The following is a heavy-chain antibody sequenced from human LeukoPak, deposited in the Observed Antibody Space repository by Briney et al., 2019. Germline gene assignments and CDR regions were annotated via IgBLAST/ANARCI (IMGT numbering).Heavy chain of an antibody. CDR3: ARFADYGNGLDY. J-gene: IGHJ4*02. V-gene: IGHV3-48*01. Sequence: GGSLRLSCVASGFTFSNFDMNWVRQAPGKGLEWISYISYSSGTIYYADSVKGRFTISRDNSKNTLYLQMNSLRAEDTAVYYCARFADYGNGLDYWGQGTLVTVSS. D-gene: IGHD4-17*01. CDR2: ISYSSGTI. CDR1: GFTFSNFD.